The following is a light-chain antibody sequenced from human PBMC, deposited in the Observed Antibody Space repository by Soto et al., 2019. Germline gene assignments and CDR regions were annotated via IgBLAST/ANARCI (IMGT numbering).Light chain of an antibody. J-gene: IGLJ3*02. CDR1: SSKIGAGYD. CDR2: GNS. V-gene: IGLV1-40*01. CDR3: QSYDSSLSGWV. Sequence: QLVLTQPPSVSGAPGQRVTISCTGSSSKIGAGYDVHWYQQLPGTAPKLLIYGNSNRPSGVPDRFSGSKSGTSAPLAITGLQAEDEADYYCQSYDSSLSGWVFGGGTKLTVL.